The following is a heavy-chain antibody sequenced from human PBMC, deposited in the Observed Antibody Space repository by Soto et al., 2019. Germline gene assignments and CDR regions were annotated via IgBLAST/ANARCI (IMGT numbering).Heavy chain of an antibody. Sequence: QVQLQQWGAGLLKPSETLSLTCAVYGGSFSGYYWSWIRQPPGKGLEWIGEINHSGSTNYNPSLKSRVTISVDTSKNQFSLKLSSVTAADTAVYYCARRAISGFRYFDYWGQGTLVTVSS. CDR1: GGSFSGYY. J-gene: IGHJ4*02. CDR2: INHSGST. CDR3: ARRAISGFRYFDY. V-gene: IGHV4-34*01. D-gene: IGHD2-21*01.